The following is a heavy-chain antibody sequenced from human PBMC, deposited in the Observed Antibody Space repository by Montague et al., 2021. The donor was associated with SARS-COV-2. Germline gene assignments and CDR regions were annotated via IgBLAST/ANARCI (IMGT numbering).Heavy chain of an antibody. Sequence: SLRLSCAASGFTFSSYGMHWVRQAPGKGLEWVAVIWYDGSNKCYADSVKGRFTISRDNSKNTLYLQMNSLRAEDTAVYYCAKHFYDYIWGSYRQTGDFDYWGQGTLVTVSS. CDR3: AKHFYDYIWGSYRQTGDFDY. CDR1: GFTFSSYG. D-gene: IGHD3-16*02. J-gene: IGHJ4*02. V-gene: IGHV3-33*06. CDR2: IWYDGSNK.